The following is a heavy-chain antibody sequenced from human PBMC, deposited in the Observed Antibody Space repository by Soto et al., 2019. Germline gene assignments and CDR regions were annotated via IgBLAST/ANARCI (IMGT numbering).Heavy chain of an antibody. CDR3: AKDLTGIAVAGIGEDFDY. Sequence: GGSLRLSCAASGFTFSSYAMSWVRQAPGKGLEWVSAISGSGGSTYYADSVKGRFTISRDNSKNTLYLQMNSLRTEDTAVYYCAKDLTGIAVAGIGEDFDYWGQGTLVTVSS. D-gene: IGHD6-19*01. J-gene: IGHJ4*02. CDR1: GFTFSSYA. CDR2: ISGSGGST. V-gene: IGHV3-23*01.